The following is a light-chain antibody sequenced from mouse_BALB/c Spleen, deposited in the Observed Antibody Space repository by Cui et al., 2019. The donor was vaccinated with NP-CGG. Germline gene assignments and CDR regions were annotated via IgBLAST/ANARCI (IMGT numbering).Light chain of an antibody. CDR1: TGAVTTSNY. Sequence: QAVVTQVSELTTSPGETVTLTCRSSTGAVTTSNYANWVQEKPDHLFTGLIGGTNNRAPGVPARFAGSLIGDKAALTITGSQTEDEAIYFCALWYSNHWVFGGGTKLTVL. J-gene: IGLJ1*01. V-gene: IGLV1*01. CDR2: GTN. CDR3: ALWYSNHWV.